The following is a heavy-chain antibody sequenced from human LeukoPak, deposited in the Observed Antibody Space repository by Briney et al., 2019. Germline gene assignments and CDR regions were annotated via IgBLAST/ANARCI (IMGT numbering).Heavy chain of an antibody. D-gene: IGHD4-17*01. CDR1: GYTFTSYG. CDR2: ISAYNGNT. V-gene: IGHV1-18*01. Sequence: ASVKVSFKASGYTFTSYGISWVRQAPGQGLEWMGWISAYNGNTNYAQKLQGRVTMTTDTSTSTAYMELRSLRSDDTAVYYCARLPPYGDYYYYGMDVWGQGTTVTVSS. CDR3: ARLPPYGDYYYYGMDV. J-gene: IGHJ6*02.